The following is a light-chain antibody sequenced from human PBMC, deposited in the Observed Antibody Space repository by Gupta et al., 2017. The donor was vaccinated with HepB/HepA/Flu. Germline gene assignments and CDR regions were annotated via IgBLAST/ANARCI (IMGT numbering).Light chain of an antibody. J-gene: IGKJ4*01. Sequence: DIVMTQSPDSLAVSLGERATINCKSSPSVLSSSNNKNYLAWYQQKPGQPPKLLISWASTRESGVPDRFSGSGSGTDFTLTISSLQAEDVAVYYCQQEYGAPLTFGGGTKVEIK. CDR1: PSVLSSSNNKNY. V-gene: IGKV4-1*01. CDR3: QQEYGAPLT. CDR2: WAS.